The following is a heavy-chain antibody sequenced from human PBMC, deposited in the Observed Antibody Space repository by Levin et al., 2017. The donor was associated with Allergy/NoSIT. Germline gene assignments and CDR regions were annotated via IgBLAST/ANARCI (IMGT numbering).Heavy chain of an antibody. V-gene: IGHV3-48*02. J-gene: IGHJ4*02. CDR2: ISSSSSTI. CDR3: ARESCSGGSCQFDY. CDR1: GFTFSSYS. D-gene: IGHD2-15*01. Sequence: PGGSLRLSCAASGFTFSSYSMNWVRQAPGKGLEWVSYISSSSSTIYYADSVKGRFTISRDNAKNSLYLQTNSLRDEDTAVYYCARESCSGGSCQFDYWGQGTLVTVSS.